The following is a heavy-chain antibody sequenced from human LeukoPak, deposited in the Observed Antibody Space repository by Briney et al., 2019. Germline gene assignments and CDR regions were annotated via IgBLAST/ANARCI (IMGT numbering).Heavy chain of an antibody. J-gene: IGHJ3*02. V-gene: IGHV4-59*08. CDR3: ARRDTAMDAFDI. Sequence: PSETLSLTYTVSGGSISSYYWSWIRQPPGKGLEWIGYIYYSGSTNYNPSLKSRVTISVDTSKNQFPLKLSSVTAADTAVYYCARRDTAMDAFDIWGQGTMVTVSS. CDR2: IYYSGST. CDR1: GGSISSYY. D-gene: IGHD5-18*01.